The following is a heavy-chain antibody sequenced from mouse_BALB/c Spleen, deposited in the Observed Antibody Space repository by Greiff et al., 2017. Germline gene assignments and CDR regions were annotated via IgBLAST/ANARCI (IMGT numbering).Heavy chain of an antibody. J-gene: IGHJ3*01. V-gene: IGHV5-6-4*01. Sequence: EVQRVESGGGLVKPGGSLKLSCAASGFTFSSYTMSWVRQTPEKRLEWVATISSGGSYTYYPDSVKGRFTISRDNAKNTLYLQMSSLKSEDTAMYYCTRDPSMITTAWFAYWGQGTLVTVSA. D-gene: IGHD2-4*01. CDR3: TRDPSMITTAWFAY. CDR1: GFTFSSYT. CDR2: ISSGGSYT.